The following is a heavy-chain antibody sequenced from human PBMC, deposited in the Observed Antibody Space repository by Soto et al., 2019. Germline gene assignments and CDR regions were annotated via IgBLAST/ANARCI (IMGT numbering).Heavy chain of an antibody. CDR1: GFTFSSYS. D-gene: IGHD4-17*01. V-gene: IGHV3-21*01. CDR2: ISSSSSYI. Sequence: GGSLRLSCAASGFTFSSYSMNWVRQAPGKGLEWVSSISSSSSYIYYADSVRGRFTISRDNAKNSLYLQMNSLRAEDTAVYYCARDSVDYPYGFDPWGQGTLVTVSS. J-gene: IGHJ5*02. CDR3: ARDSVDYPYGFDP.